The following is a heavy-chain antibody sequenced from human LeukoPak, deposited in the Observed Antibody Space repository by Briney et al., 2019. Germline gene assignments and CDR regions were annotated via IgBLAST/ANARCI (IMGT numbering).Heavy chain of an antibody. Sequence: SETLSLTCTVSGGSISSSSYYWGWIRQPPGKGLEWIGSIYYSGSTYYNPSFKSRVTISIDTSKNQFSLKLSSVTAADTAVYYCARDGTSYGIDYWGQGTLVTVSS. CDR2: IYYSGST. CDR1: GGSISSSSYY. J-gene: IGHJ4*02. V-gene: IGHV4-39*07. CDR3: ARDGTSYGIDY. D-gene: IGHD5-18*01.